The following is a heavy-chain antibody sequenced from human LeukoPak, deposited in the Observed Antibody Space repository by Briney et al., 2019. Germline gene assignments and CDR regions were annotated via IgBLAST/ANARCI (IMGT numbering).Heavy chain of an antibody. CDR2: INHSGST. V-gene: IGHV4-34*01. CDR1: GGSFSGYY. D-gene: IGHD3-16*02. Sequence: SETLSLTCAVYGGSFSGYYWSWIRQPPGKGLEWIGEINHSGSTNYNPSLKSRVTISVDTSKNQFSLKLSSVTAADTAVYYCASVRTTWGSYRHDYWGQGTLVTVSS. J-gene: IGHJ4*02. CDR3: ASVRTTWGSYRHDY.